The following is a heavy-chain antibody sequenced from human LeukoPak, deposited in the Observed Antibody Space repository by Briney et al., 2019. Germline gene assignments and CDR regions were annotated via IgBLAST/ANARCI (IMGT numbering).Heavy chain of an antibody. CDR3: ARVYSSGWGYFDC. Sequence: KPSETLSLTCTVSGGSISSYYWSWIRQPPGKGLGWIGYIYYSGSSNYNPSLKSRVTISVDTSKNQFSLKLSSVTAADTAVYYCARVYSSGWGYFDCWGQGTLVTVSS. CDR1: GGSISSYY. D-gene: IGHD6-19*01. CDR2: IYYSGSS. J-gene: IGHJ4*02. V-gene: IGHV4-59*01.